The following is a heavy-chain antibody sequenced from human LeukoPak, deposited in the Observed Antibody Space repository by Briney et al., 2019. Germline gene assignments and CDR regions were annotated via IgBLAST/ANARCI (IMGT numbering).Heavy chain of an antibody. Sequence: PGGSLRLSCAASGFNSGFDFHIYAMTWVRQAPGKGLEWVSTISGSGSSSDYVASARGRFTISRDNSNKTLFLQMDSLRVEDTARYYCAKSPTVVVLRPPVCWGQRVQVTVAS. CDR2: ISGSGSSS. CDR3: AKSPTVVVLRPPVC. V-gene: IGHV3-23*01. CDR1: GFNSGFDFHIYA. J-gene: IGHJ4*02. D-gene: IGHD2-15*01.